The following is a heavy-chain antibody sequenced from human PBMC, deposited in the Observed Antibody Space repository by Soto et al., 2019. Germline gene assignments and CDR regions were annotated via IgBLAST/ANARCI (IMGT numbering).Heavy chain of an antibody. J-gene: IGHJ6*02. D-gene: IGHD5-18*01. V-gene: IGHV1-69*12. Sequence: QVQLVQSGAEVKKPGSSVKVSCKASGGTFSSYAISWVRQAPGQGLEWMGGIIPIFGTANYAQKFQGRVTITADESTSTAYMELSSLRSEDTAVYYCARDQKTAMGDYYYGMDVWGQGTTVTVSS. CDR1: GGTFSSYA. CDR2: IIPIFGTA. CDR3: ARDQKTAMGDYYYGMDV.